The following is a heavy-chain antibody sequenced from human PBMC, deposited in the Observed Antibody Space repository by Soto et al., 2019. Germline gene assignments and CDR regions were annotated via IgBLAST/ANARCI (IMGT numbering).Heavy chain of an antibody. Sequence: SETLSLACSVWGGCLGTVDNYWAWTRQAPGKGWEWIGSVYYVGSTFYKPFHKSRVTMAKDTTNNQYSLNLTPVPATDTAVYCWATIIIPGTRHAHFDPRGQGISVTVSS. CDR1: GGCLGTVDNY. CDR2: VYYVGST. CDR3: ATIIIPGTRHAHFDP. J-gene: IGHJ5*02. D-gene: IGHD3-22*01. V-gene: IGHV4-39*01.